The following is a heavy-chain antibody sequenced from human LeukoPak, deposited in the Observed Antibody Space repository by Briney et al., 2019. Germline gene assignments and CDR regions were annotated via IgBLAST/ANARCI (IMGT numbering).Heavy chain of an antibody. CDR3: ARASGGQDWYFDL. D-gene: IGHD2-15*01. CDR2: IYSGGST. J-gene: IGHJ2*01. V-gene: IGHV3-66*01. CDR1: GFTVNNNY. Sequence: SGGSLRLSCVAPGFTVNNNYMFSVRQAPGKGLEWDSVIYSGGSTYYADSVKGRFTISRDNSKNTVYLQMNSLRVEDTAVYYCARASGGQDWYFDLWGRGTLVTVSS.